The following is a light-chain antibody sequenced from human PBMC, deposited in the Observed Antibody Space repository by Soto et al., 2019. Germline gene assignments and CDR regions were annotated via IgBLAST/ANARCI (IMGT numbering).Light chain of an antibody. CDR3: QQYSTYWT. CDR1: QSISTW. V-gene: IGKV1-5*01. CDR2: EAT. Sequence: DIQMTQSPSTLSASVGDRVTITCRASQSISTWLAWYQQKPGKAPKLLSFEATTLETGVPSRFSGSGSGTDFTLTITSLQPDDLATYYCQQYSTYWTFGQGTKVEVK. J-gene: IGKJ1*01.